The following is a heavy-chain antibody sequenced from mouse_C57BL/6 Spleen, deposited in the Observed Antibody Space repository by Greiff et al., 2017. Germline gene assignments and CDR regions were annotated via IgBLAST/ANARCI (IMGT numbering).Heavy chain of an antibody. CDR3: ARCPLYYDYEEFAY. CDR2: IHPNSGST. CDR1: GYTFTSYW. Sequence: VQLKESGAELVKPGASVKLSCKASGYTFTSYWMHWVKQRPGQGLEWIGMIHPNSGSTNYNEKFKSKATLTVDKSSSTAYMQLSSLTSEDSAVYYCARCPLYYDYEEFAYWGQGTLVTVSA. V-gene: IGHV1-64*01. J-gene: IGHJ3*01. D-gene: IGHD2-4*01.